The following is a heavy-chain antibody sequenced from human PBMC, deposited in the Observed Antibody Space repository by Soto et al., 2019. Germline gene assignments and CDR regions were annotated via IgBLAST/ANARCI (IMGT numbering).Heavy chain of an antibody. V-gene: IGHV5-51*01. D-gene: IGHD6-13*01. CDR3: ASAAAAGRYYYYMDV. CDR1: GYSFTSYW. Sequence: PGESLKISCKGSGYSFTSYWVGWVRQMPGKGLEWMGIIYPGDSDTRYSPSFQGQVTISADKSISTAYLQWSSLKASDTAMYYCASAAAAGRYYYYMDVWGKGTTVTVSS. J-gene: IGHJ6*03. CDR2: IYPGDSDT.